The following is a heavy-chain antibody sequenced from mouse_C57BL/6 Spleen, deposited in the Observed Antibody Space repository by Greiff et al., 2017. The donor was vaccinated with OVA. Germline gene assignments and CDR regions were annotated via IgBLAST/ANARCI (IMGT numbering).Heavy chain of an antibody. Sequence: VQLQQSGAELVRPGTSVKVSCKASGYAFTNYLIEWVKQRPGQGLEWIGVINPGSGGTNYNEKFKGKATLTADKSSSTAYMQLSSLTSEDSAVYFCARSYSKGFAYWGQGTLVTVSA. V-gene: IGHV1-54*01. CDR3: ARSYSKGFAY. D-gene: IGHD2-5*01. J-gene: IGHJ3*01. CDR1: GYAFTNYL. CDR2: INPGSGGT.